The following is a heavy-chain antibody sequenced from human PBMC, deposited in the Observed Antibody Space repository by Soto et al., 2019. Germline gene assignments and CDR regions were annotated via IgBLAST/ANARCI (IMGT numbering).Heavy chain of an antibody. CDR1: GFTFSSYS. V-gene: IGHV3-21*01. CDR2: ISSSSRHI. CDR3: ARDPSDLWEPDQYFPH. D-gene: IGHD1-26*01. J-gene: IGHJ1*01. Sequence: EVQLVESGGGLVKPGGSLTLSCAASGFTFSSYSMNWVRQAPGKGLEWVSSISSSSRHIYYADSVKGRFTISRDNAKNSLYLQMNSLRAEDTAMYFCARDPSDLWEPDQYFPHWGQGTLVAVSS.